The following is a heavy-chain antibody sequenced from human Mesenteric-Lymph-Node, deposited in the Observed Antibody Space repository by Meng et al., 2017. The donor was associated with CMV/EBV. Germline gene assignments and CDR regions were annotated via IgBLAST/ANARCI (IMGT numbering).Heavy chain of an antibody. CDR2: IIPILGIA. CDR1: GGTFSSYT. V-gene: IGHV1-69*04. J-gene: IGHJ6*02. D-gene: IGHD2-21*01. Sequence: SVKVSCKASGGTFSSYTISWVRQAPGQGLEWMGRIIPILGIANYAQKFQGRVTITADKSTSTAYMELSSLRSDDTAVYYCARDSYCGGDCYDYYYYGMDVWGQGTTVTVSS. CDR3: ARDSYCGGDCYDYYYYGMDV.